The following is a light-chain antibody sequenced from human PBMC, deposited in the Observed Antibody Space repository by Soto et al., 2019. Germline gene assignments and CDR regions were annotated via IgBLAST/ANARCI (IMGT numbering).Light chain of an antibody. CDR3: QQYNTWHPKMA. V-gene: IGKV3-15*01. Sequence: PGETATLSCRASQSVSSDFAWYQQRPGQAPRLLIYGASTRATGIPARFRGSGSGTEFRLTISSLQSEDFATYYCQQYNTWHPKMAFGRGTKV. J-gene: IGKJ1*01. CDR2: GAS. CDR1: QSVSSD.